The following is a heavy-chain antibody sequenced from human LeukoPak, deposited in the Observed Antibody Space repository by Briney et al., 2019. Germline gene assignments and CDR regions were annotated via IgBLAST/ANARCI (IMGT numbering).Heavy chain of an antibody. Sequence: KPSETLSLTCTVSGGSISSYYWSWIRQPPGKGLEWIGYIYYSGSTSYNPSLKSRVTISVAAYSNQFSLMLSSVTAAATAVYYCARGTKTGYTGYDWNYWGQGSLVTVSS. J-gene: IGHJ4*02. D-gene: IGHD5-12*01. CDR2: IYYSGST. V-gene: IGHV4-59*01. CDR3: ARGTKTGYTGYDWNY. CDR1: GGSISSYY.